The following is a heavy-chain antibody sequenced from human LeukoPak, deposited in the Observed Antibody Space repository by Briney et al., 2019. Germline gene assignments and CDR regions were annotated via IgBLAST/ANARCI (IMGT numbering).Heavy chain of an antibody. V-gene: IGHV4-59*01. CDR2: IFYSGTT. Sequence: SETLSLTCTVSGGSISSYYWSWIRQPPGKGLEWIGFIFYSGTTNYNPSLKSRVTISVDTSKNQFSLKLSSVTAADTAVYYCARSPKGIDYWGQGTLVTVSS. J-gene: IGHJ4*02. D-gene: IGHD3-10*01. CDR3: ARSPKGIDY. CDR1: GGSISSYY.